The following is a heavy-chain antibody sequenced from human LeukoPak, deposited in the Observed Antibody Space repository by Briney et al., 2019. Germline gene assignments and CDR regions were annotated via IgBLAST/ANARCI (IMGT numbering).Heavy chain of an antibody. CDR1: AFTFSSYW. J-gene: IGHJ4*02. CDR2: IKQDGSEK. D-gene: IGHD6-13*01. CDR3: ARGGYSSSWYISRDY. Sequence: GGSLRLSCAASAFTFSSYWMTWVRQAPGKGLEWVANIKQDGSEKYYVDSVKGRFTISRDNGKNSLYLQMNSLRAEDTAVYYCARGGYSSSWYISRDYWGQGTLVTVSS. V-gene: IGHV3-7*01.